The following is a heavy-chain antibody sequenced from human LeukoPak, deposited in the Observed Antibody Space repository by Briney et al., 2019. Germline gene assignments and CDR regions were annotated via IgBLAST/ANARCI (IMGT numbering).Heavy chain of an antibody. J-gene: IGHJ3*02. CDR3: ARDSMDLGNSDAFDI. CDR2: INSDGSST. Sequence: HPGGSLRLSCAASGFTFSSYWMHWVRQAPGKGLVWVSRINSDGSSTSYADSVKGRFTISRDNAKNSLYLQMNSLRAEDAAVYYCARDSMDLGNSDAFDIWGQGTMVTVSS. V-gene: IGHV3-74*01. D-gene: IGHD3-10*01. CDR1: GFTFSSYW.